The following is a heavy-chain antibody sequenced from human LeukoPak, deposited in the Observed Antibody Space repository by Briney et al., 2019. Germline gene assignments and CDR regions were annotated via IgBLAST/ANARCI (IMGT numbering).Heavy chain of an antibody. Sequence: GGSLRLSCAASGFTFSSYSMNWVRQAPGKGLEWVSSISSSSSYIYYADSVKGRFTISRDNAKNSLYLQMNSLRAEDTAVYYCARGHCSSTSCYRFGYWGQGTLVTVSS. CDR2: ISSSSSYI. V-gene: IGHV3-21*01. CDR1: GFTFSSYS. CDR3: ARGHCSSTSCYRFGY. D-gene: IGHD2-2*01. J-gene: IGHJ4*02.